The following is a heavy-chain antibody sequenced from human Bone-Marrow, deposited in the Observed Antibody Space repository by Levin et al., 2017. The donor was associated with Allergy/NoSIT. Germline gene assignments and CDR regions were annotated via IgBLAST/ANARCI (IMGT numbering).Heavy chain of an antibody. CDR2: INPTGGSP. J-gene: IGHJ6*03. D-gene: IGHD3-10*01. CDR3: ARGDGESTGTFYYSFMDF. V-gene: IGHV1-46*02. CDR1: GYTFYAYY. Sequence: VSVKVSCQASGYTFYAYYMHWVRQAPGQGLEWMGIINPTGGSPTYAQRFQGRVTMTSDTSTSTVYMELSSLRSDDTAVYYCARGDGESTGTFYYSFMDFWGEGTTVFVS.